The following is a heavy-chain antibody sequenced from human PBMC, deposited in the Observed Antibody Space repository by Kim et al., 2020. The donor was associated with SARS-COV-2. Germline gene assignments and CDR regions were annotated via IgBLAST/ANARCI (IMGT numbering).Heavy chain of an antibody. D-gene: IGHD1-1*01. V-gene: IGHV4-34*01. CDR3: ARGETHNRAFDI. J-gene: IGHJ3*02. Sequence: KYNPSLKSRVIISVGTAKNQFSLKVNSLTAADTAIYSCARGETHNRAFDIWGQGTKVIVSP.